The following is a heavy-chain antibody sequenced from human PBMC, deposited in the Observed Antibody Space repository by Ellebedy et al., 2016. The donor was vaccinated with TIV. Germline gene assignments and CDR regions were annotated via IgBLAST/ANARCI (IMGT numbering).Heavy chain of an antibody. CDR3: ARDPGGGGDFGDNWFDP. V-gene: IGHV3-66*01. J-gene: IGHJ5*02. CDR1: GIIVSDYF. Sequence: GESLKISCEASGIIVSDYFMSWVRQAPGKGLEWVSVLYPDAKTNYTDSVNGRFIVSRDSSKNTLYLQMNSLTAEDTAVYYCARDPGGGGDFGDNWFDPWGQGTLVTVSS. D-gene: IGHD2-21*01. CDR2: LYPDAKT.